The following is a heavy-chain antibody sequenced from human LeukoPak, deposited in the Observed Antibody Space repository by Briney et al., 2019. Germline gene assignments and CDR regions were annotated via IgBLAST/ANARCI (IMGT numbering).Heavy chain of an antibody. V-gene: IGHV4-30-4*07. CDR2: IYYSGST. CDR3: ARVVGVFFSYYYYYYMDV. J-gene: IGHJ6*03. D-gene: IGHD3-10*01. CDR1: GGSISSGGYS. Sequence: SETLSLTCAVSGGSISSGGYSWSWIRQPPGTGLEWIGYIYYSGSTYYNPSLKSRVTISVDTSKNQFSLKLSSVTAADTAVYYCARVVGVFFSYYYYYYMDVWGKGTTVTVSS.